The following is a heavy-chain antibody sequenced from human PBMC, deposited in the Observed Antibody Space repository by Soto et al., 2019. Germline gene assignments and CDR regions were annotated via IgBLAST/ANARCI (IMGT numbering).Heavy chain of an antibody. J-gene: IGHJ4*02. V-gene: IGHV5-51*01. Sequence: GXSLKISCKASGYIFINYWIGWVLQMKGKGLEWMGIVYPRDSDTRYSPSFQGQVTISADRSTGTAFLQWRSLKASDTALYYCARPPLPGYSIHFNSWGQGTLVTVSS. CDR3: ARPPLPGYSIHFNS. CDR1: GYIFINYW. CDR2: VYPRDSDT. D-gene: IGHD2-15*01.